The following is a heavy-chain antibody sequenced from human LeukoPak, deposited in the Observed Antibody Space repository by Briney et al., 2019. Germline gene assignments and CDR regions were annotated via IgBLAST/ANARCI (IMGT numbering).Heavy chain of an antibody. V-gene: IGHV5-51*01. CDR3: ASTTGNPYYYYGMDV. CDR2: INPVDSET. CDR1: GYRFTDHW. D-gene: IGHD1-1*01. Sequence: GESLKISCKGSGYRFTDHWIAWVRQMPGKGLECMGIINPVDSETRYSPSFQGQVTISVDKSITTASLQWSSLKASDTAMYYCASTTGNPYYYYGMDVWGQGTTVTVSS. J-gene: IGHJ6*02.